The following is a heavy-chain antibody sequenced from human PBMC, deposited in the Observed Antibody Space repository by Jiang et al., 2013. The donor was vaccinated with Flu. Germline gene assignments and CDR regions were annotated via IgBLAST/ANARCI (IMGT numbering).Heavy chain of an antibody. D-gene: IGHD3-9*01. CDR2: ISYDGKNN. CDR3: ARDRGGLNTDWSFDY. CDR1: GFTFGSYT. Sequence: QLVESGGGVVQPGRSLRLSCGVSGFTFGSYTMHWVRQAPGKGLQWVAVISYDGKNNYHAESVRGRFSISRNNPKNSLYLQMNSLRTADTAVYYCARDRGGLNTDWSFDYWGQGTLVTVSS. V-gene: IGHV3-30*04. J-gene: IGHJ4*02.